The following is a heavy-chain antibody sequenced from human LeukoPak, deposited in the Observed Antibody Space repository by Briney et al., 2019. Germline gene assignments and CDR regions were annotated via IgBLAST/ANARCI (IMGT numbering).Heavy chain of an antibody. CDR2: INHSGST. CDR3: ARALWFGYPLGMDV. D-gene: IGHD3-10*01. Sequence: SETLSLTCAVYGGSFSGYYWSWIRQPPGKGLEWIGEINHSGSTNYNPSLKSRVTISVDTSKNQFSLKLSSVTAADTAVYYCARALWFGYPLGMDVWGKGTTVTVSS. CDR1: GGSFSGYY. V-gene: IGHV4-34*01. J-gene: IGHJ6*04.